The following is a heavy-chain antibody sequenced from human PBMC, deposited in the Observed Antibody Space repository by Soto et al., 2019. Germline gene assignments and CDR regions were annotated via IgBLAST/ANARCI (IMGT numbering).Heavy chain of an antibody. Sequence: KPSETLSLTCAVYGESFSGYYWSWIRQPPGKGLEWIGDMFHGGHTNYSPSLKSRVTISVDTSKNHFSLELTSVTAADTAVYYCARPHYDSNTFYSFFDYWDQGTLVTVSS. V-gene: IGHV4-34*12. CDR1: GESFSGYY. D-gene: IGHD3-22*01. J-gene: IGHJ4*02. CDR3: ARPHYDSNTFYSFFDY. CDR2: MFHGGHT.